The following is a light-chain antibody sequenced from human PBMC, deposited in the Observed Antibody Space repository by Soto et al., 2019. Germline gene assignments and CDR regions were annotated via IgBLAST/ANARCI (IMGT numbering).Light chain of an antibody. CDR3: QQRTDWPMT. Sequence: EIVLTQSPATLSLSPGERATLSCRASQSVSSYLAWYQQRPGQAPRLLIYGASNRATGIPARFSGSGCGTDFSLTSSSLEAEDCAVYYFQQRTDWPMTFGQGTRLEIK. CDR1: QSVSSY. J-gene: IGKJ5*01. CDR2: GAS. V-gene: IGKV3-11*01.